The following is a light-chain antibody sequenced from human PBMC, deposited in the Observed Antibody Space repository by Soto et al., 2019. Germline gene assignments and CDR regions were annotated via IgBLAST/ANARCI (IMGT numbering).Light chain of an antibody. CDR3: QHYGGMWT. V-gene: IGKV1-5*03. Sequence: DIQMTQSPSTLSASVGARVTITCRASQSISSWLAWYQQKPGKAPNLLIYKASSLESGVPSRFSGSGSGTEFPLTISSLQPDDSATDGCQHYGGMWTFGQGTKVDIK. J-gene: IGKJ1*01. CDR1: QSISSW. CDR2: KAS.